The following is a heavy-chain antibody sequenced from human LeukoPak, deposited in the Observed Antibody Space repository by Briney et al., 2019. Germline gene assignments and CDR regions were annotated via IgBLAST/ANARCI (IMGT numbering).Heavy chain of an antibody. V-gene: IGHV1-8*02. CDR3: ARGTYYDILTGYGRPFDY. CDR1: GYTFTSYA. CDR2: MNPNSGNT. D-gene: IGHD3-9*01. Sequence: ASVKVSCKASGYTFTSYAMNWVRQAPGQGLEWMGWMNPNSGNTGYAQKFQGRVTMTRNTSISTAYMELSSLRSEDTAVYYCARGTYYDILTGYGRPFDYWGQGTLVTVSS. J-gene: IGHJ4*02.